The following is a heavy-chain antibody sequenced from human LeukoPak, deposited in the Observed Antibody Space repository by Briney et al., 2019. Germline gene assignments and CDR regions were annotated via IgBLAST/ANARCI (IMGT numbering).Heavy chain of an antibody. CDR3: ATWREYGDYDPYFDY. J-gene: IGHJ4*02. D-gene: IGHD4-17*01. Sequence: ASVKVSCKVSGYTLTELSMHWVRQAPGKGRERMGGFAPEHAETIYAPEFQGRVTMTEDTSADTAYMELSSLRSEDTAMYYCATWREYGDYDPYFDYWGQGTLVTVSS. V-gene: IGHV1-24*01. CDR1: GYTLTELS. CDR2: FAPEHAET.